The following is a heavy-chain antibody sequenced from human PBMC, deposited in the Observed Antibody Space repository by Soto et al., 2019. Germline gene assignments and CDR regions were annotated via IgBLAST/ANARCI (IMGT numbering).Heavy chain of an antibody. CDR1: GFTVSSNY. Sequence: GGSLRLSCAASGFTVSSNYMSWVRQAPGKGLEWVSVIYSGGSTYYADSVKGRFTISRDNSKNTLYLQMNSLRAEDTAVYYCARSYYDILTGYSIFDYWGQGTLVTVSS. CDR2: IYSGGST. CDR3: ARSYYDILTGYSIFDY. D-gene: IGHD3-9*01. J-gene: IGHJ4*02. V-gene: IGHV3-53*01.